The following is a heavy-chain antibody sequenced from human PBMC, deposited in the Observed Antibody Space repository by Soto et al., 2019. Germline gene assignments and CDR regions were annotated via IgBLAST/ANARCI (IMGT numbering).Heavy chain of an antibody. CDR3: ARTTMDDWLSFPYYYMDV. Sequence: SETLSLTCTVSGGSISSYYWSWIRQPPGKGLEWIGYIYYSGSTNYNPSLKSRVTISVDTSKNQFSLKLSSVTAADTAVYYCARTTMDDWLSFPYYYMDVWGKGTTVTVSS. J-gene: IGHJ6*03. CDR1: GGSISSYY. V-gene: IGHV4-59*01. D-gene: IGHD3-9*01. CDR2: IYYSGST.